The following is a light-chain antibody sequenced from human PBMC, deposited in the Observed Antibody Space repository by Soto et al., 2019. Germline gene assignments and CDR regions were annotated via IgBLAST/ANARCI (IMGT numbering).Light chain of an antibody. CDR3: QQSYSTPRT. J-gene: IGKJ1*01. Sequence: DIQMTQSPSSLSGSIGARVTITCRASQSISSYLNWYQQKPGKAPKLLIYAASSLQSGVPSRFSGSGSGTDFTLTISSLQPEDFATYYCQQSYSTPRTFGQGTKVEIK. CDR2: AAS. V-gene: IGKV1-39*01. CDR1: QSISSY.